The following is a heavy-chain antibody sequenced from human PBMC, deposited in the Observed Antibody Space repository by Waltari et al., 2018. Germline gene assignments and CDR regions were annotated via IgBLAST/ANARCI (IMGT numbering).Heavy chain of an antibody. CDR1: GSGFDSYW. CDR2: IYPGDSDT. Sequence: VQLVQSGAEVKKPGESLRISCRDSGSGFDSYWIAWVRQRPGKGLEWMGHIYPGDSDTRYNPSFQGQVTISADKSVTTVYLQWSSLKTSDSGIYYCARRFMTGEGLTLNWLDPWGQGTLVTVSS. J-gene: IGHJ5*02. V-gene: IGHV5-51*01. D-gene: IGHD3-16*01. CDR3: ARRFMTGEGLTLNWLDP.